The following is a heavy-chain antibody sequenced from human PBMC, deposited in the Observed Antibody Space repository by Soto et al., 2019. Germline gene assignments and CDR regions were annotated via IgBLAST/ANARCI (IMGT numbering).Heavy chain of an antibody. CDR2: IIPMYAIA. J-gene: IGHJ4*02. CDR1: GGTFSKYT. CDR3: ASPNYFDKSGEEF. D-gene: IGHD3-22*01. Sequence: SVKISCKASGGTFSKYTISWVRQAPGQGLEWIGEIIPMYAIANYAQKFQGRVTITADKSSSTAYMELSSLGSEDTAVYYCASPNYFDKSGEEFWGKGTLVTVSS. V-gene: IGHV1-69*10.